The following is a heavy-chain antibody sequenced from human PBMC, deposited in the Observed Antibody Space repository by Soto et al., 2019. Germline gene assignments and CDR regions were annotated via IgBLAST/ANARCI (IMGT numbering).Heavy chain of an antibody. Sequence: KPSETLSLTCTVSGGSISSSSYYWGWIRQPPGKGLEWIGSIYYSGSTYYNPSLKSRVTISVDTSKNQFSLKLSSVTAADTAVYYCARLAIFGVVNGAWFDPWGQGTLVTVSS. V-gene: IGHV4-39*01. D-gene: IGHD3-3*01. CDR2: IYYSGST. CDR3: ARLAIFGVVNGAWFDP. J-gene: IGHJ5*02. CDR1: GGSISSSSYY.